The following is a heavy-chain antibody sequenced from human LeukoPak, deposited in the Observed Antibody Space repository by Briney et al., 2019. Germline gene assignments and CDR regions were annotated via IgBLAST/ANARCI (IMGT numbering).Heavy chain of an antibody. Sequence: GGSLRLSCAASGFIVSSSYMSWVRQAPGKGLEWVSVIYSGGSTYYADSVKGRFTISGDNSKNTVYLQMNSLRAEDTAVYFCARDSDSSGYYRYFDYWGQGSLVTVSS. J-gene: IGHJ4*02. CDR1: GFIVSSSY. CDR3: ARDSDSSGYYRYFDY. CDR2: IYSGGST. D-gene: IGHD6-19*01. V-gene: IGHV3-53*01.